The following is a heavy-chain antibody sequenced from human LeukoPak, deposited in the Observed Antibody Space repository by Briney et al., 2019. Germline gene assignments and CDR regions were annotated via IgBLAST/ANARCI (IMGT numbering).Heavy chain of an antibody. Sequence: SVKVSCKASGGTFSSYAISWVRQAPGEGLEWMGGIIPIFGTANYAQKFQGRVTMTRDTSTSTVYMELSSLRSEDTAVYYCASRSHHYDSSGYSPYYYYGMDVWGQGTTVTVSS. D-gene: IGHD3-22*01. CDR2: IIPIFGTA. CDR3: ASRSHHYDSSGYSPYYYYGMDV. CDR1: GGTFSSYA. J-gene: IGHJ6*02. V-gene: IGHV1-69*05.